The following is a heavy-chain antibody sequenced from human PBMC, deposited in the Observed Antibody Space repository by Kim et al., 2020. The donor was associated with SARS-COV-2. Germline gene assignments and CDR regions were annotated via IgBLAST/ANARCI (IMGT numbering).Heavy chain of an antibody. V-gene: IGHV3-11*05. CDR3: ARDPYNSYAMDL. CDR2: VSSSSRYT. CDR1: GFRFSDYD. J-gene: IGHJ6*02. D-gene: IGHD1-20*01. Sequence: GGSLRLSCAASGFRFSDYDMNWVRQAPGKGLEWLSSVSSSSRYTTYADSVRGRFIISRDNARDSLSLQMDSLQPEDTAVYYCARDPYNSYAMDLWGQGTTVTFS.